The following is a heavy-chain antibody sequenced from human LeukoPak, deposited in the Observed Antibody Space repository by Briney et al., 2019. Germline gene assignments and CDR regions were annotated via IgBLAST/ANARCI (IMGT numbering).Heavy chain of an antibody. D-gene: IGHD2-21*02. V-gene: IGHV3-11*03. CDR1: GFTFSDYY. J-gene: IGHJ4*02. Sequence: GGSLRLSCAASGFTFSDYYMSWIRQAPGKGLEWVSYISSSSSYTNYADSVKGRFTISRDNAKNSLYLQMNSLRAEDTAVYYCGAVVVTATDYFDYWGQGTLVTVSP. CDR3: GAVVVTATDYFDY. CDR2: ISSSSSYT.